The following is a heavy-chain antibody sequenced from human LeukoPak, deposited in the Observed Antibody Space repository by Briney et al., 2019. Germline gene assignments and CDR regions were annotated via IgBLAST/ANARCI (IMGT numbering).Heavy chain of an antibody. CDR1: GFTFSTYS. J-gene: IGHJ4*02. CDR2: ISSSSSYI. CDR3: ARDWGGYCSGGSCYPGY. Sequence: GGSLRLSCAASGFTFSTYSMKWVRQAPGKGLEWVSSISSSSSYIYYADSVKGRFTISRDNAKNSLYLQMNSLRAEDTAVYYCARDWGGYCSGGSCYPGYWGQGTLVSVSS. V-gene: IGHV3-21*01. D-gene: IGHD2-15*01.